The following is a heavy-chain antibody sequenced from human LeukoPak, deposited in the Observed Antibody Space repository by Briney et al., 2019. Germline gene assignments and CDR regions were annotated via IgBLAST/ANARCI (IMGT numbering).Heavy chain of an antibody. CDR3: ARVTLPNDYSSAEYYYYMDV. CDR2: IIPILGIG. D-gene: IGHD3-10*01. J-gene: IGHJ6*03. Sequence: ASVKCSCTASGLTTSSYTISWVRQAPGQGLEWMGRIIPILGIGNYAQKFQDRATINADESTSTAYMELSSLRSEDTAVYYCARVTLPNDYSSAEYYYYMDVWGKGTTVTVSS. CDR1: GLTTSSYT. V-gene: IGHV1-69*02.